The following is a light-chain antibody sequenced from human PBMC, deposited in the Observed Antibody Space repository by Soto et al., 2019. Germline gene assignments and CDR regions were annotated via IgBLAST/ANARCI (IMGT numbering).Light chain of an antibody. V-gene: IGLV2-14*01. J-gene: IGLJ1*01. Sequence: QSAVTQPASVSGAPGQSITISCTGTSRDVGGYNYVSWYQQHPGKAPKLMIYEVSNRPSGVSNRFSGSKSGNTASLTISGLQAEDEADYYCSPYTSSSPAVFGTGTKATVL. CDR2: EVS. CDR3: SPYTSSSPAV. CDR1: SRDVGGYNY.